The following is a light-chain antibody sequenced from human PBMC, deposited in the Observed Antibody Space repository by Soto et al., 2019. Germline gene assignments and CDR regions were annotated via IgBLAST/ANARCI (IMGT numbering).Light chain of an antibody. V-gene: IGKV3-11*01. J-gene: IGKJ5*01. Sequence: EIVLTQSPGTLSLSPGERATLSCRASQSVGSYLAWYQQKPGQAPRLLIYDASTRATGIPARFSGSGSGTDFTLTITRLEPEDLAVYHCQQYNNWPPITFGQGTRLEIK. CDR3: QQYNNWPPIT. CDR2: DAS. CDR1: QSVGSY.